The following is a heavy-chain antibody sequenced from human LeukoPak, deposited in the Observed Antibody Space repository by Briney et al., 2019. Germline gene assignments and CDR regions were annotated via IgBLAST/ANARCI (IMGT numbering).Heavy chain of an antibody. CDR3: ARGFGELGAPYYYGMDV. CDR1: GGSISSGGYY. V-gene: IGHV4-31*03. CDR2: IYYSGST. J-gene: IGHJ6*02. D-gene: IGHD3-10*01. Sequence: PSQTLSLACTVSGGSISSGGYYWSWIRQHPGKGLEWIGYIYYSGSTYYNPSLKSRVTISVDTSKNQFSLKLSSVTAADTAVYYCARGFGELGAPYYYGMDVWGQGTTVTVSS.